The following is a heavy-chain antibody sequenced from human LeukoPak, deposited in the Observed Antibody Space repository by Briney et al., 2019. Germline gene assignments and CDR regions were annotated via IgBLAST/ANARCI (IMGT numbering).Heavy chain of an antibody. V-gene: IGHV3-33*01. CDR3: ARGQEYYYDSSAYSKFDY. CDR2: IWYDGSNK. Sequence: GGSLRLSCAASGFTFNNYCMHWVRQAPGKGLEWVAAIWYDGSNKYYADSVKGRFTISRDNSKNTLYLQMNRLRAEDTALYYCARGQEYYYDSSAYSKFDYWGQGTLVTVSS. D-gene: IGHD3-22*01. CDR1: GFTFNNYC. J-gene: IGHJ4*02.